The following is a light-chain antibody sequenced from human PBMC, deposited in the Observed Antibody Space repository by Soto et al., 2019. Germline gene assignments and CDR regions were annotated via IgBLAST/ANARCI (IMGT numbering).Light chain of an antibody. Sequence: QSVLTQPPSVSAAPGQTVTISCTGSSCNIGNNYVYWYQQLPGTAPNLLIYDNNKRPSGIPDRFSGSNSDTSATLGITGLKTGDEAEYYCPTCDSSQSDVVFGGGTKLTVL. CDR2: DNN. CDR1: SCNIGNNY. V-gene: IGLV1-51*01. CDR3: PTCDSSQSDVV. J-gene: IGLJ2*01.